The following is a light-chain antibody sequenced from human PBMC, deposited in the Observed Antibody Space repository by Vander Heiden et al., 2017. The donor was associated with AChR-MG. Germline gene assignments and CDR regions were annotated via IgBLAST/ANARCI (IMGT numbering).Light chain of an antibody. J-gene: IGLJ2*01. CDR3: SSYASSNDVV. Sequence: QSALTQPPSASGSLGQSVTISCTGTSSDVGGYNYVSWYQQHPGKAPKLMIYEVSKRPSGVPDRFSGSKSGNTASLTVSGLQAEDEADYYCSSYASSNDVVFGGGTTLTVL. V-gene: IGLV2-8*01. CDR1: SSDVGGYNY. CDR2: EVS.